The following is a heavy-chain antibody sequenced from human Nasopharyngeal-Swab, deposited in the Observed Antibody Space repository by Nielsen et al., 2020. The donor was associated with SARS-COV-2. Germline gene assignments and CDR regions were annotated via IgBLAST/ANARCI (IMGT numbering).Heavy chain of an antibody. CDR2: ISSSSTYI. CDR3: ARDGLDYDFWSAYFMDV. CDR1: EFTFSNYN. Sequence: GESLKISCAASEFTFSNYNMNWFRQAPGKGLEWVSSISSSSTYIYYADSVKGRFTISGDNTKNSLSLQMNSLRAEDTAVYYCARDGLDYDFWSAYFMDVWGQGTTVTVSS. V-gene: IGHV3-21*01. D-gene: IGHD3-3*01. J-gene: IGHJ6*02.